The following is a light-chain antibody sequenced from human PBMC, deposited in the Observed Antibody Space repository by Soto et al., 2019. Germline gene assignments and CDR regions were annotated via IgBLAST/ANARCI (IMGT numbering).Light chain of an antibody. Sequence: QSALTQPASVSGSPGQSITISCTGTSSDVGGYNYVSWYQQHPGKAPKLMIYDVSNRPSGVSNRFSGSKSGNTASLTISGLQAEDESDYCCSSYRSSSTPVVFGGGTQLTVL. J-gene: IGLJ2*01. CDR2: DVS. CDR1: SSDVGGYNY. CDR3: SSYRSSSTPVV. V-gene: IGLV2-14*01.